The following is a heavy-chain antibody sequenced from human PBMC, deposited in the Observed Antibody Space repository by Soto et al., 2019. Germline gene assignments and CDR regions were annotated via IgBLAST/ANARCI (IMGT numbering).Heavy chain of an antibody. J-gene: IGHJ3*02. CDR1: GGTFSSYA. CDR2: IIPIFGTA. V-gene: IGHV1-69*13. CDR3: ARGIQLWSPGAFDI. D-gene: IGHD5-18*01. Sequence: SVKVSCKASGGTFSSYAISWVRQAPGQGLEWMGGIIPIFGTANYAQKFQGRVTITADESTSTAYMELSSLRSEDTAVYYCARGIQLWSPGAFDIWGQGTMVTVSS.